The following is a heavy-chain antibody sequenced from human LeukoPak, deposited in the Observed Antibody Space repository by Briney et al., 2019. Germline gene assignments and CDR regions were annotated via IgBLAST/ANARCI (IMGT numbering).Heavy chain of an antibody. Sequence: ASVKVSCKAYGYTFTAYYLHWVRQAPGQGLEWMGWISPNSGATKYAQKFQDRVTMTRDTSINTAYMELSRLRSDDTAVYYCARQRARVWGVDYWGQGTLVTVSS. CDR3: ARQRARVWGVDY. J-gene: IGHJ4*02. V-gene: IGHV1-2*02. CDR1: GYTFTAYY. D-gene: IGHD3-16*01. CDR2: ISPNSGAT.